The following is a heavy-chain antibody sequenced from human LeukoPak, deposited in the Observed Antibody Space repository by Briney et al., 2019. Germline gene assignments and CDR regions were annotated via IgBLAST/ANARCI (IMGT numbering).Heavy chain of an antibody. CDR2: INPSGGST. D-gene: IGHD6-13*01. V-gene: IGHV1-46*01. CDR1: GYTFTSYY. CDR3: ARDRYSSRIAAAGPNWFDP. J-gene: IGHJ5*02. Sequence: ASVKVSCKASGYTFTSYYMHWVRQAPGQGLEWMGIINPSGGSTSYAQKFRGRVTMTRDTSTSTVYMELSSLRSEDTAVYYCARDRYSSRIAAAGPNWFDPWGQGTLVTVSS.